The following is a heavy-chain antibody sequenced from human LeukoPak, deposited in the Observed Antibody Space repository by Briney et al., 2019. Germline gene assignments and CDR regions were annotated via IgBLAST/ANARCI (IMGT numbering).Heavy chain of an antibody. D-gene: IGHD6-19*01. J-gene: IGHJ4*02. CDR3: ARGKLGSGWYEDLFDY. CDR2: ISYDGSNK. Sequence: GGSLRRSCAASGFTFSSYGMHWVRQAPGKGLGWVAVISYDGSNKYYADSVKGRFTISRDNSKNTLYLQMNSLRAEDTAVYYCARGKLGSGWYEDLFDYWGQGTLVTVSS. CDR1: GFTFSSYG. V-gene: IGHV3-30*03.